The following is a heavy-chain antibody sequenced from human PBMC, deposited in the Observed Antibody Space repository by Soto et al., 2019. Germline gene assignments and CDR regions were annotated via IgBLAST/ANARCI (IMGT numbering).Heavy chain of an antibody. CDR3: AKDPAVAGTRGPLDY. CDR1: GFTFSSYG. CDR2: ISYDGSNK. J-gene: IGHJ4*02. V-gene: IGHV3-30*18. Sequence: GGSLRLSCAASGFTFSSYGMHWVRQAPGKGLEWVAVISYDGSNKYYADSVKGRFTISRDNSKNTLYLQMNSLRAEDTAVYYCAKDPAVAGTRGPLDYWGQGTLVTVSS. D-gene: IGHD6-19*01.